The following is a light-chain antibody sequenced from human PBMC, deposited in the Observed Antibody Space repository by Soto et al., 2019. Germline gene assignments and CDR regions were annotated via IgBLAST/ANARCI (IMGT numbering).Light chain of an antibody. CDR1: QSVSSSY. Sequence: EIVLTQSPGTLSLFPGERATLSCRASQSVSSSYLAWYQQKPGQAPRLLIYGASNRATGIPDRFSGAGSGTDFTLTISRLEPEDFAVYYCHQYGSAPAWTFGQGTKVEL. J-gene: IGKJ1*01. CDR3: HQYGSAPAWT. CDR2: GAS. V-gene: IGKV3-20*01.